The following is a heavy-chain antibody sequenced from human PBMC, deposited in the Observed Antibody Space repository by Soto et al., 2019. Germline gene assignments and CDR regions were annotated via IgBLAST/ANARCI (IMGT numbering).Heavy chain of an antibody. J-gene: IGHJ4*02. CDR2: IYYSGST. D-gene: IGHD5-12*01. Sequence: QVQLQESGPGLVKPSETLSLTCTVSGGSVSSGSYYWSWIRQPPGKGLEWIGYIYYSGSTNYNPSLKSRVTISVDTSKNQFSLKLSSVTAADTAVYYCARGERWLQLPDYWGQGTLVTVSS. V-gene: IGHV4-61*01. CDR1: GGSVSSGSYY. CDR3: ARGERWLQLPDY.